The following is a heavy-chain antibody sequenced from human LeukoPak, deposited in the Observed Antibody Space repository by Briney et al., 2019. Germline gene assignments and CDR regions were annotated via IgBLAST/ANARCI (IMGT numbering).Heavy chain of an antibody. Sequence: GASVKVSCKASGYTFTSYGISWVRQAPGQGLEWMGWISAYNGNTNYAQKLQGRVTMTTDTSTSTAYMELRSLRSDDTAVYYCARGVYDYVWGSYRSRSLDYWGQGTLVTVSS. CDR3: ARGVYDYVWGSYRSRSLDY. J-gene: IGHJ4*02. CDR2: ISAYNGNT. CDR1: GYTFTSYG. D-gene: IGHD3-16*02. V-gene: IGHV1-18*01.